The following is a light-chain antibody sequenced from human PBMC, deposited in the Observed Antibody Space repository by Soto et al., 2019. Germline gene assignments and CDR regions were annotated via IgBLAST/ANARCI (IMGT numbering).Light chain of an antibody. CDR2: DDN. J-gene: IGLJ2*01. CDR1: TSNIGNNF. CDR3: ETWDISLSAGF. Sequence: QSLLTQPPSVSAAPGQRVTISCSGSTSNIGNNFVSWYQQLPGAAPRLLIYDDNKRPSGIPDRFSGSRSGTSATLGITGLQTGDEADYYCETWDISLSAGFFGGGTQLTVL. V-gene: IGLV1-51*01.